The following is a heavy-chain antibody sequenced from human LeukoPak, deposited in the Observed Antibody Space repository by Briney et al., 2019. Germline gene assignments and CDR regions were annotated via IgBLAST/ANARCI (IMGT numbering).Heavy chain of an antibody. V-gene: IGHV3-33*01. J-gene: IGHJ4*02. D-gene: IGHD2/OR15-2a*01. CDR2: IWYDASKK. CDR1: GLTFSNYG. CDR3: ARDEPSPDSTDLDY. Sequence: PGGSLRLSCAASGLTFSNYGIHWVRQAPGKGLEWVAVIWYDASKKYYSDSVKGRFTISRDNSKNMLYLEMNSLRAEDTAVYYCARDEPSPDSTDLDYWGQGTLVTVSS.